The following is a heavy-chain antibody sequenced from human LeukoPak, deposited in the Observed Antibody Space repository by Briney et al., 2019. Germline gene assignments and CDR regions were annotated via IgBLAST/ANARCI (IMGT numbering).Heavy chain of an antibody. CDR2: ISGSGGST. CDR1: GFTFSSYA. D-gene: IGHD3-10*01. CDR3: AKHLDYYGSGRISFDY. J-gene: IGHJ4*02. Sequence: GGSLRLSCAASGFTFSSYAMSWVRQAPGKGLEWVSAISGSGGSTYYADSVKGRFTISRDNSKNTLYLQMNSLRAEDTAVYYCAKHLDYYGSGRISFDYWGQGTLVTVSS. V-gene: IGHV3-23*01.